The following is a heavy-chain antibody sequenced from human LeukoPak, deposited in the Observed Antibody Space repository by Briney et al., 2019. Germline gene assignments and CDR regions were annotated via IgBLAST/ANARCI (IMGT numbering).Heavy chain of an antibody. CDR3: AKHYMGSYDNRGLDY. CDR2: INHSGST. Sequence: SETLSLTCAVYGGSFSGYYWSWIRQPPGEGLEWIGEINHSGSTNYNPSLKSRVTISVDTSKNHFSLKLSSVTAADTAVYYCAKHYMGSYDNRGLDYWGQGTLVTVSS. J-gene: IGHJ4*02. V-gene: IGHV4-34*01. D-gene: IGHD3-10*01. CDR1: GGSFSGYY.